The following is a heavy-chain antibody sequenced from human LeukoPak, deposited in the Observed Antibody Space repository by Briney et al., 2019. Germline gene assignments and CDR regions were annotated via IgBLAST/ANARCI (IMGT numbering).Heavy chain of an antibody. CDR2: IYYSGST. D-gene: IGHD3-10*01. CDR1: GGSISSSSYY. CDR3: ARTATYYNNYYFDY. Sequence: SETLSLTCTVSGGSISSSSYYWGWIRQPPGKGLEWIGSIYYSGSTYYNPSLKSRVSISVDTSKIQFSLKLTSVTAADTAVYYCARTATYYNNYYFDYWGQGTLVTVSS. V-gene: IGHV4-39*07. J-gene: IGHJ4*02.